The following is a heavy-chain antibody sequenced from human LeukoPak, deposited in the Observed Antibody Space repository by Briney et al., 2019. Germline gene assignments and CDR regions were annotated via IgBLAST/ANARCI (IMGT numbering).Heavy chain of an antibody. CDR2: ISGSGGTT. Sequence: PGGSLRLSCAAPGFTLSNYAMSWVRQAPGKGLEWVSSISGSGGTTYYADSVKGRFTISRVNSKNTLYLEMNSLRAEDTAVYYCAKDVARYCSGGTCPNYFDYWGQGTLVTVSS. V-gene: IGHV3-23*01. D-gene: IGHD2-15*01. J-gene: IGHJ4*02. CDR3: AKDVARYCSGGTCPNYFDY. CDR1: GFTLSNYA.